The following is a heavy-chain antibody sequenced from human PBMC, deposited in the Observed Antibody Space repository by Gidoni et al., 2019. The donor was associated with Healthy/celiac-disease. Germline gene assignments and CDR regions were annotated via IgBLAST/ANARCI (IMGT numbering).Heavy chain of an antibody. CDR2: IFSNDEK. J-gene: IGHJ6*02. D-gene: IGHD3-16*01. Sequence: QVTLKESGPVLVKPTETLTLTCTVSGFSLSNARMGVSWIRQPPGKALEWLAHIFSNDEKSYSTSLKSRLTISKDTSKSQVVLTMTNMDPVDTATYYCARIPPGELWSPQDYDYYYYYGMDVWGQGTTVTVSS. CDR3: ARIPPGELWSPQDYDYYYYYGMDV. V-gene: IGHV2-26*01. CDR1: GFSLSNARMG.